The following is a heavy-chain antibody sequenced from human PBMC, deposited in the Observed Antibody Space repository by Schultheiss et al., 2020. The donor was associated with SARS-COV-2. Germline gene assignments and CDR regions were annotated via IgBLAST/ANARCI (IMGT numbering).Heavy chain of an antibody. Sequence: GGSLRLSCAASGFTFSSYAMSWVRQAPGKGPEWVSAITPSGSDTYYIDSVRGRFTISRDNFKNTLSLEMNSLRAEDTAVYYCAREEVTGLFRWIDPWGQGTLVTVSS. V-gene: IGHV3-23*01. CDR2: ITPSGSDT. CDR1: GFTFSSYA. J-gene: IGHJ5*02. CDR3: AREEVTGLFRWIDP. D-gene: IGHD3-22*01.